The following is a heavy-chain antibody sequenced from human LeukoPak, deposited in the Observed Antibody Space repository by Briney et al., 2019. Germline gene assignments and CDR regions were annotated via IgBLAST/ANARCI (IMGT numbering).Heavy chain of an antibody. Sequence: PGGSLRLSCAASGFTFSSYWMSWVRQAPGKGLEWVANIKQDGSEKYYVDSVKGRFTISRDNAKNSLYLQMNSLRAEDTAVYYCARDQLREALLFDYWGQGTLVTVSS. D-gene: IGHD3-3*01. V-gene: IGHV3-7*01. CDR3: ARDQLREALLFDY. CDR1: GFTFSSYW. J-gene: IGHJ4*02. CDR2: IKQDGSEK.